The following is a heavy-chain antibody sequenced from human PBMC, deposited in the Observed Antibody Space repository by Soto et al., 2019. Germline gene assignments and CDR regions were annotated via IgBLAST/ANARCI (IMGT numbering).Heavy chain of an antibody. CDR2: ILVDGRT. CDR3: AKATATGGGAFDI. J-gene: IGHJ3*02. V-gene: IGHV3-23*01. D-gene: IGHD2-8*02. CDR1: GFICSSYD. Sequence: GVSLRLSCAASGFICSSYDMSWVRQAPGKGLEWVSTILVDGRTFYVDSVKGRFTISRDSSQNTVYLQMNSLTAGDTALYYCAKATATGGGAFDICGKGPMVTVSS.